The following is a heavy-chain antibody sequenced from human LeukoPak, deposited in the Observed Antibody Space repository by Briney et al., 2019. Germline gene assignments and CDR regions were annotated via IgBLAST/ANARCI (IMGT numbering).Heavy chain of an antibody. CDR1: GFTFSSYA. CDR3: AKGQVVAAAFIHDY. J-gene: IGHJ4*02. D-gene: IGHD2-15*01. V-gene: IGHV3-23*01. CDR2: ISGSGGST. Sequence: GGSLRLSCAASGFTFSSYAMSWVRQAPGKGLEWVSAISGSGGSTYCADSVKGRFTISRDNSKNTLYLQMNSLRAEDTAVYYCAKGQVVAAAFIHDYWGQGTLVTVSS.